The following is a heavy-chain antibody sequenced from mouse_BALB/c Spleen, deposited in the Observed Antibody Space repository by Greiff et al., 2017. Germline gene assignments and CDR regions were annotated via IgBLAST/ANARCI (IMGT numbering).Heavy chain of an antibody. V-gene: IGHV5-6-5*01. CDR3: ASGSSSWFAY. Sequence: EVKLVESGGGLVKPGGSLTLSCAASGFTFSSYAMAWVRQTPEKRLEWVASISSGGSTYYPASVKGRFTISRDNARNILYLQMSSLRSEDTAMYYCASGSSSWFAYWGQGTLVTVSA. D-gene: IGHD1-1*01. CDR2: ISSGGST. J-gene: IGHJ3*01. CDR1: GFTFSSYA.